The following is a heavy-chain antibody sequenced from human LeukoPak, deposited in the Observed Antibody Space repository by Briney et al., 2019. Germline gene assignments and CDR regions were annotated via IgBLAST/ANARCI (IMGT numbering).Heavy chain of an antibody. CDR3: ANKNFDY. CDR1: GFTFDDYA. J-gene: IGHJ4*02. Sequence: GRSLRLSCAASGFTFDDYAMHWVRQAPGKGLEWVSGISWNSGSIGYADSVKGRFTISRDNAKNSLYMQMNSLRAEDMALYYCANKNFDYWGQGTLVTVSS. V-gene: IGHV3-9*03. CDR2: ISWNSGSI.